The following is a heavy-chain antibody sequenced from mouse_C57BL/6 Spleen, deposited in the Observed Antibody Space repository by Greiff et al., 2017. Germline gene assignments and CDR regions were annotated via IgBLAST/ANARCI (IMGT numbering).Heavy chain of an antibody. V-gene: IGHV1-78*01. J-gene: IGHJ2*01. D-gene: IGHD1-1*01. CDR1: GYTFTDHT. Sequence: VQLQQSDAELVKPGASVKISCKVSGYTFTDHTIHWMKQRPEQGLEWIGYFYPRDGSTKYNEKFKGKATLTADKSSSTAYMQLNSLTSEDSSVYFCARCVPYYVSSFDDGGQGTTLTVSS. CDR2: FYPRDGST. CDR3: ARCVPYYVSSFDD.